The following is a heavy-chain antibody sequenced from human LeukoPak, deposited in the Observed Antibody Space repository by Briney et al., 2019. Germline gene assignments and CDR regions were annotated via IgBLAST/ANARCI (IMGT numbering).Heavy chain of an antibody. CDR2: IYIDGTT. J-gene: IGHJ4*02. CDR1: GFTVSHNY. V-gene: IGHV3-53*01. CDR3: ARGPRYSFY. Sequence: GGSLRLSCAASGFTVSHNYMTWVRQAPGKGLEWISVIYIDGTTYYADSVKGRFTISRDQANNTLYLQMNTLRDEDTAVYYCARGPRYSFYWGQGTLVTVSS. D-gene: IGHD6-13*01.